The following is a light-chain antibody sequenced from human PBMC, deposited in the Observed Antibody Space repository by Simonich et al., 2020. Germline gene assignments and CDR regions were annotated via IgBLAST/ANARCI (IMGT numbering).Light chain of an antibody. CDR3: MQGTHWPLT. CDR1: QSLLHSNGYNY. V-gene: IGKV2-28*01. J-gene: IGKJ4*01. CDR2: LGS. Sequence: DIVMTQSPLSLPVTPGEPASISCSSSQSLLHSNGYNYLDWYLQKPGQSPQLLIYLGSNRASGVPDRFSGSGSGTDFTLKISRVEAEDVGVYYCMQGTHWPLTFGGGTKVEIK.